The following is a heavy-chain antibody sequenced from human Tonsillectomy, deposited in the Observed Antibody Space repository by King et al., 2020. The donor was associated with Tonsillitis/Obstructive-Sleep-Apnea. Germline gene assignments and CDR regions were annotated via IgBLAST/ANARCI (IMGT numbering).Heavy chain of an antibody. CDR2: ISSNGGST. V-gene: IGHV3-64D*06. Sequence: VQLVESGGGLVQPGGSLRLSCSASGFTFSSYAMHWVRQAPGKGLEYVSAISSNGGSTYYADSVKGRFTISRDNSKNTLYLQMSSLRAADTAVYYCVKDRFVSSIVVVPAAMGYWGQGTLVTVSS. CDR1: GFTFSSYA. D-gene: IGHD2-2*01. CDR3: VKDRFVSSIVVVPAAMGY. J-gene: IGHJ4*02.